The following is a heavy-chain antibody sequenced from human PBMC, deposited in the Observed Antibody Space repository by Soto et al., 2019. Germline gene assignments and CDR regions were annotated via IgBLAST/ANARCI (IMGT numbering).Heavy chain of an antibody. CDR3: ARGGFSGSGSYIQGDY. Sequence: EVQLVESGGGLVQPGGSLRLSCAASGFTFSNYWMHWVRQAPGKGLVWVSRIKSDGSSISYADSVKGRFTISIDNARNTLYLQMNSLRAEDTAVYYCARGGFSGSGSYIQGDYWGQGTLVTVSS. V-gene: IGHV3-74*01. J-gene: IGHJ4*02. CDR1: GFTFSNYW. CDR2: IKSDGSSI. D-gene: IGHD3-10*01.